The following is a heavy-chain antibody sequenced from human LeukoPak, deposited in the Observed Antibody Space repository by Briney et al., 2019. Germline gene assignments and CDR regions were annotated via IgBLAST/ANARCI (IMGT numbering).Heavy chain of an antibody. J-gene: IGHJ5*02. CDR3: ARDSGYDINWFDP. Sequence: PGGSLRLSCAASGFTFSSYSMNWVRQAPGKGLEWVSSISSSSSYIYYADSVKGRFTISRDNAKNSLYLQMNSLRAEDTAVYYCARDSGYDINWFDPWGQGTLVTVSS. V-gene: IGHV3-21*01. CDR1: GFTFSSYS. D-gene: IGHD5-12*01. CDR2: ISSSSSYI.